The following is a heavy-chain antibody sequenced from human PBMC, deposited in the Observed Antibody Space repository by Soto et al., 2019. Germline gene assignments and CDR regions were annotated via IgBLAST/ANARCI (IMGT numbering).Heavy chain of an antibody. CDR2: ISGSGGST. CDR1: GFTFSSYA. CDR3: ANSGGLGELDYGYYCGMDV. V-gene: IGHV3-23*01. Sequence: PGGSLRLSCAASGFTFSSYAMSWVRQAPGKGLEWVSAISGSGGSTYYADSVKGRFTISRDNSKNTLYLQMNSLRAEDTAVYYCANSGGLGELDYGYYCGMDVWGQGTTVTVSS. J-gene: IGHJ6*02. D-gene: IGHD1-26*01.